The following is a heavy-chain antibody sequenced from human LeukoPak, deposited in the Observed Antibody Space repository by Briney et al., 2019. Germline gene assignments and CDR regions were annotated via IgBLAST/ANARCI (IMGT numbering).Heavy chain of an antibody. CDR2: IYYSGST. V-gene: IGHV4-59*08. D-gene: IGHD6-13*01. Sequence: SETLSLTCTVSGGSISGYYWSWIRQPPGTGLEWIGYIYYSGSTNYNPSLKSRVTSSVDTSENQFSLKLSSVTAADTAVYFCARQASWLPYFDLWGRGTLVTVPS. CDR1: GGSISGYY. J-gene: IGHJ2*01. CDR3: ARQASWLPYFDL.